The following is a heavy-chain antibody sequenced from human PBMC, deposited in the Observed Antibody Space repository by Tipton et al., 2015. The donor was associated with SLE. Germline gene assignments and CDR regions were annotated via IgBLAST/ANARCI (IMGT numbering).Heavy chain of an antibody. J-gene: IGHJ4*02. CDR1: GGSFSGYY. Sequence: TLSLTCAVYGGSFSGYYWSWIRQPPRKGLEWIGEINHSGSTNYNPSLKSRVTISVDTSKNQFSLKLSSVTAADTAVYYCARGRIPGYSSSSGYWGQGTLVTVSS. CDR3: ARGRIPGYSSSSGY. D-gene: IGHD6-6*01. CDR2: INHSGST. V-gene: IGHV4-34*01.